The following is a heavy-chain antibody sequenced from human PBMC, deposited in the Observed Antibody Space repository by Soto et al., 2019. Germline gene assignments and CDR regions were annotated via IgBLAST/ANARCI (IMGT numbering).Heavy chain of an antibody. V-gene: IGHV3-72*01. CDR2: SRNKANSYTT. D-gene: IGHD5-12*01. Sequence: GGSLRLSCAASGFTFSDHYMDWVRQAPGKGLEWVGRSRNKANSYTTEYAASVKGRFTISRDDSKNSLYLQMNSLKTEDSAVYYCASATSNWFDPWGQGTLVTVSS. CDR3: ASATSNWFDP. CDR1: GFTFSDHY. J-gene: IGHJ5*02.